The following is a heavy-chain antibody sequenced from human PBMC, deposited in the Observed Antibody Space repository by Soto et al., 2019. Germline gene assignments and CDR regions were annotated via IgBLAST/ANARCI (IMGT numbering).Heavy chain of an antibody. CDR3: VIGEPGGFGEIQGLKFNFAWFDP. CDR2: FDPEDGET. J-gene: IGHJ5*02. D-gene: IGHD3-10*01. Sequence: QVQLVQSGAEVKKPGASVKVSCKVSGYTLTELSMHWVRQAPGKGLEWMGGFDPEDGETIYAQKFQGRVTMTEDTSTDTAYMELSSLRSEDTAVYCCVIGEPGGFGEIQGLKFNFAWFDPWGQGTLVTVSS. V-gene: IGHV1-24*01. CDR1: GYTLTELS.